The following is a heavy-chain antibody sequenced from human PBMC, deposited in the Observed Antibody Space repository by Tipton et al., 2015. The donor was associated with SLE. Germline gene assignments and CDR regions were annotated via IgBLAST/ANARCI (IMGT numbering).Heavy chain of an antibody. Sequence: LRLSCTVSGGSISSYYWSWIRQPPGKGLEWIGYIYYSGSTNYNPSLKSRVTISVDTSKNQFSLKLSSVTAADTAVYYCARAGRAWNLFDYWGQGTLVIVSS. J-gene: IGHJ4*02. CDR3: ARAGRAWNLFDY. D-gene: IGHD1-1*01. CDR2: IYYSGST. CDR1: GGSISSYY. V-gene: IGHV4-59*08.